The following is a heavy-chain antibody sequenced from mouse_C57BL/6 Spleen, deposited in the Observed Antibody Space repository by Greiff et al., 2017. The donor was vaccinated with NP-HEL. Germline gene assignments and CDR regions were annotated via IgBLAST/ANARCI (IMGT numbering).Heavy chain of an antibody. CDR3: ARGYYYYGRGTFAY. J-gene: IGHJ3*01. CDR1: GYTFTDYY. Sequence: VQLKESGPELVKPGASVKISCKASGYTFTDYYMNWVKQSHGKSLEWIGDINPNNGGTSYNQKFKGKATLTVDKSSSTAYMELRSLTSEDSAVYYCARGYYYYGRGTFAYWGQGTLVTVSA. V-gene: IGHV1-26*01. CDR2: INPNNGGT. D-gene: IGHD1-1*01.